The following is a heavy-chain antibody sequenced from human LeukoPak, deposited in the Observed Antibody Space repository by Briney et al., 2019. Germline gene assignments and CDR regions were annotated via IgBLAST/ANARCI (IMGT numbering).Heavy chain of an antibody. CDR2: IYYSGRT. D-gene: IGHD2-15*01. V-gene: IGHV4-59*08. CDR1: GDSISSYY. J-gene: IGHJ3*01. Sequence: SEALSLTRTVSGDSISSYYWSWIRQPPGKGLEWIGYIYYSGRTDYNPSLKSRVTISMDTSRNQFSLNLGSVTAADTAVYYCARLFGLLLPFDFWGQGTMVTVSS. CDR3: ARLFGLLLPFDF.